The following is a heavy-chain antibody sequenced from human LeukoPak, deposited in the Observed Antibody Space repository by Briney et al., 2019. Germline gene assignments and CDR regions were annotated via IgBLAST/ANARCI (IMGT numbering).Heavy chain of an antibody. J-gene: IGHJ3*02. CDR1: GFSFRAYT. D-gene: IGHD3-22*01. CDR3: ARDRDYYDSNSFSPDAFDI. V-gene: IGHV3-21*06. Sequence: GGSLRLSCAASGFSFRAYTMNWVRQAPGKGLEWVSSVNPSHAYQFYADSVKGRFTISRDNVKNSLFLQMDSLRAEDTAVYYCARDRDYYDSNSFSPDAFDIWGQGTMVTVSS. CDR2: VNPSHAYQ.